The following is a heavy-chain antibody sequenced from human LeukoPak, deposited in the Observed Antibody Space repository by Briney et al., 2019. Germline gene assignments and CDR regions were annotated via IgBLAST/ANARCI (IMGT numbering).Heavy chain of an antibody. CDR1: GGSISSYY. Sequence: NPSETLSLTCTVSGGSISSYYWSWIRQPPGKGLERIGYIYYSGSTNYNPSLKSRVTISVDTSKNQFSLKLSSVTPADTAVYYCARQPTTVTSQDAFDIWGQGTMVTVSS. CDR3: ARQPTTVTSQDAFDI. J-gene: IGHJ3*02. D-gene: IGHD4-17*01. CDR2: IYYSGST. V-gene: IGHV4-59*01.